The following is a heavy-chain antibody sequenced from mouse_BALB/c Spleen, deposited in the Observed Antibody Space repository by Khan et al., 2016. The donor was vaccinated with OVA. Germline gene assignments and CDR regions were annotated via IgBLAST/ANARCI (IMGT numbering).Heavy chain of an antibody. J-gene: IGHJ3*01. Sequence: EVQLQQSGPELMKPGASVKISCKASGYSFTTYYIHWVMQSHGTSLEWIGYIDPFSGSTTYNQKFKGKATLTVDKSSSTAYIHLSNLTSEDSAVYYCTRQGFVAWFTYWGQGTLVTVSA. V-gene: IGHV1S135*01. CDR1: GYSFTTYY. CDR3: TRQGFVAWFTY. CDR2: IDPFSGST.